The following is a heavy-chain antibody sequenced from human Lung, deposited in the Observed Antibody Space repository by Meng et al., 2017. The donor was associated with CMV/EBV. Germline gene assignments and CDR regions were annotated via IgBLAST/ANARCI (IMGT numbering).Heavy chain of an antibody. CDR2: ISYDGSNK. Sequence: GESLKISCAASGFTFSSYAMHWVRQAPGKGLEWVAVISYDGSNKYYADSVKGRFTISRDNSKNTLYLQMNSLRAEDTAVYYCARDRGRFLEWLFPDYWGPGNXVHVSS. CDR3: ARDRGRFLEWLFPDY. CDR1: GFTFSSYA. J-gene: IGHJ4*02. D-gene: IGHD3-3*01. V-gene: IGHV3-30*04.